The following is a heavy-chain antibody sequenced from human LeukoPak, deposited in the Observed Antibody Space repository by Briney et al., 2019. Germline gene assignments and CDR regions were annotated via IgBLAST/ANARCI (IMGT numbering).Heavy chain of an antibody. CDR1: GFTFSTYA. Sequence: GGSLRLSCAASGFTFSTYAMSWVRQAPGKGLEWVSTSGSGGNTYYADSVKGRFTISRDNSKNTLYLQMNSLRAEDTAAYYCARSPFGGVIVIGDYWGQGTLVTVSS. CDR3: ARSPFGGVIVIGDY. J-gene: IGHJ4*02. D-gene: IGHD3-16*02. V-gene: IGHV3-23*01. CDR2: SGSGGNT.